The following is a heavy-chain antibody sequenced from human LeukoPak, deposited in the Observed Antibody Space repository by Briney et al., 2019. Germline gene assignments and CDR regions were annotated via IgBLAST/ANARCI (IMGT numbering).Heavy chain of an antibody. CDR3: ARCSRGTSVGMDV. V-gene: IGHV4-59*08. J-gene: IGHJ6*02. CDR1: GGSISNYY. CDR2: IYYRGNT. Sequence: PSETLSLTCSVSGGSISNYYWTWIRQPPGKGLEWIGYIYYRGNTNYNPSPKSRVTISLDTSKNQLSLKLTSVTAADTAVYYCARCSRGTSVGMDVWGQGTTVTVSS. D-gene: IGHD1-1*01.